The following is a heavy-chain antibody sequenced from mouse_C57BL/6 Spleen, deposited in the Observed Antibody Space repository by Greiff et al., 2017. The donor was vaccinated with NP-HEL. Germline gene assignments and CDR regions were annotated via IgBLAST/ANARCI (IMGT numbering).Heavy chain of an antibody. Sequence: VQLQQSGAELVKPGASVKLSCKASGYTFTEYTIHWVKQRSGQGLEWIGWFYPGSGSIKYNEKFKDKATLTADKSSSTVYMELSRVTSEDAAVYCCARHEVGNDDDEGYDVDYWGQGTTLTVSS. V-gene: IGHV1-62-2*01. J-gene: IGHJ2*01. CDR2: FYPGSGSI. CDR1: GYTFTEYT. D-gene: IGHD2-2*01. CDR3: ARHEVGNDDDEGYDVDY.